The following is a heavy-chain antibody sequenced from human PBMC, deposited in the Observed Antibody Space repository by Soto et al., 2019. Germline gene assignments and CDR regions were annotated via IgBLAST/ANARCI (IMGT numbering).Heavy chain of an antibody. J-gene: IGHJ6*03. CDR2: IYSGGST. Sequence: GGSLRLSCAASGFTVSSNYMSWVRQAPGKGLEWVSVIYSGGSTYYADSVKGRFTISRDHSKNTLYLQMNSLRAEDTAVYYCARVGCSSTSCWPGDYYYMDVWGKGTTVTVSS. V-gene: IGHV3-66*01. CDR3: ARVGCSSTSCWPGDYYYMDV. D-gene: IGHD2-2*01. CDR1: GFTVSSNY.